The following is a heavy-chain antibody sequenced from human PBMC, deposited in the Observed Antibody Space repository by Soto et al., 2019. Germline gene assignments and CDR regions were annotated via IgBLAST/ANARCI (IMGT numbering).Heavy chain of an antibody. CDR2: ISGSGGST. Sequence: PGGSLRLSCAASGFTFSSYAMSWVRQAPGKGLEWVSAISGSGGSTHYADSVKGRFTISRDNSKNTLYLQMNSLRAEDTAVYYCAKDPYYYDSSDYSLDYWGQGTLVTVSS. J-gene: IGHJ4*02. D-gene: IGHD3-22*01. CDR1: GFTFSSYA. CDR3: AKDPYYYDSSDYSLDY. V-gene: IGHV3-23*01.